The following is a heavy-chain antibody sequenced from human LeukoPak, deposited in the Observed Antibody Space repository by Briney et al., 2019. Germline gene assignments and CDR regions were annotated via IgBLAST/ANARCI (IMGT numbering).Heavy chain of an antibody. D-gene: IGHD5-24*01. J-gene: IGHJ3*02. CDR2: IYPGDSEI. CDR1: GSSFTTYW. Sequence: PGASLHISCKGSGSSFTTYWIAWVGQIPGKALDWMGSIYPGDSEIRYSPSFQGQVTISADKSITTAYLQWSSLKASDTAMYYCARSPRDGYHDSFDIWGQGTMVTVSS. V-gene: IGHV5-51*01. CDR3: ARSPRDGYHDSFDI.